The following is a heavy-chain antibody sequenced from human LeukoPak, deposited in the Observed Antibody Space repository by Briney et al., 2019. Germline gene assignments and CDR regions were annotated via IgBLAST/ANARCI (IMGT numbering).Heavy chain of an antibody. CDR1: GFTFSSYA. CDR2: ITGSGGST. D-gene: IGHD5-24*01. J-gene: IGHJ4*02. CDR3: AKADLDGYNYGPFDF. Sequence: GGSLRLSCAASGFTFSSYAMSWVRQAPGMGLEWVSTITGSGGSTYYADSVKGRFTISRDNSKNTLYLQMNSLRAEDTAVYYCAKADLDGYNYGPFDFWGQGTVVTVSS. V-gene: IGHV3-23*01.